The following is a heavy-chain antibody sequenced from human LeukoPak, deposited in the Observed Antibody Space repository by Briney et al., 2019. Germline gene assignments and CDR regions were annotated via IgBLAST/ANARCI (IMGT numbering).Heavy chain of an antibody. CDR1: GFTFNSYG. J-gene: IGHJ4*02. D-gene: IGHD4-17*01. CDR3: ARARTTRGFDY. CDR2: IWYGGRNK. Sequence: PWRSLRLSCPWCGFTFNSYGIHGVRQAPGREREGVAFIWYGGRNKYYADSVNGRFTISSENSKNTLYLQMNGLRAEDRAVYYCARARTTRGFDYWGQGTMVTVSS. V-gene: IGHV3-33*01.